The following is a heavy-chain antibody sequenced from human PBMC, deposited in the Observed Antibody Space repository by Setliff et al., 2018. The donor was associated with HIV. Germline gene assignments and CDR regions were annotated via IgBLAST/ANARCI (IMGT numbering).Heavy chain of an antibody. Sequence: SETLSLTCTVSGGSISSGGYYWGWIRQPPGKGLEWSGNMYYRGSTYYNPSLKSRVIITVDTSKNQFSLKLSSVTAADTAVYYCARQGSLCPDCYLDSWGQGTLVTVSS. V-gene: IGHV4-39*01. J-gene: IGHJ4*02. CDR2: MYYRGST. CDR3: ARQGSLCPDCYLDS. CDR1: GGSISSGGYY. D-gene: IGHD2-21*01.